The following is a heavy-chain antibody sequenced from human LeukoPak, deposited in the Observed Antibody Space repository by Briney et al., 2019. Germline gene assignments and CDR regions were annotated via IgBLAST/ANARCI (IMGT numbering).Heavy chain of an antibody. CDR1: GGSINNDY. D-gene: IGHD6-19*01. Sequence: PSGTLSLTCTVSGGSINNDYWSWIRQPPGKGLEWIGYIYYSGSPNYNPSLKSRVTISVDTSNNQFSLKLSSVTAADTAVYYCARLPAGHAFDIWGQGTMVTVSS. CDR2: IYYSGSP. V-gene: IGHV4-59*08. J-gene: IGHJ3*02. CDR3: ARLPAGHAFDI.